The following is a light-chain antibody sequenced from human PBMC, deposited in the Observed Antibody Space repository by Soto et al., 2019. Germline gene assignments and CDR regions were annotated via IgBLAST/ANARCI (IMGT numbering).Light chain of an antibody. Sequence: QSVLTQPPSASGTPGQTVTISCSGRSTNIGSNYVYWCQHLPGTAPHLLIYRNNQRPSGVPDRFSVSKSGTSASVSISGLRSEDEAEYYCSACYDRLSGLWVFGGGTKLTVL. V-gene: IGLV1-47*01. CDR3: SACYDRLSGLWV. CDR2: RNN. J-gene: IGLJ3*02. CDR1: STNIGSNY.